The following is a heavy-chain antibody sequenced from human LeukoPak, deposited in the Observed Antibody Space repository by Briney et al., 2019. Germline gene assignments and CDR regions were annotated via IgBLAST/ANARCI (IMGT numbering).Heavy chain of an antibody. CDR1: GYTLTGLS. Sequence: ASVKVSCKVSGYTLTGLSMHWVRQAPGKGLEWMGYFDPEEGETISAQKFQGRVTMTEDTSTDTAYMELSSLRSDDTAVYYCAAFGELYWFDPWGQGTLVTVSS. V-gene: IGHV1-24*01. CDR2: FDPEEGET. D-gene: IGHD3-10*01. J-gene: IGHJ5*02. CDR3: AAFGELYWFDP.